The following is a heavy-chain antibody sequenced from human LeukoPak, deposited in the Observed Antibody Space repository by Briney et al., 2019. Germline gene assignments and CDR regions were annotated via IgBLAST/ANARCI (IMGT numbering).Heavy chain of an antibody. CDR2: ISSSSIYI. Sequence: PGGSLRLSCAASGFTFNSYSMNWVRQAPGKGLEWVSSISSSSIYIYYADSVRGGFTISRDNAKNSLYLQMNSLRAEDTAVYYCARSLDTYCTSTSCYPTMVFWGQGTLVTVSS. CDR3: ARSLDTYCTSTSCYPTMVF. CDR1: GFTFNSYS. V-gene: IGHV3-21*01. J-gene: IGHJ4*02. D-gene: IGHD2-2*01.